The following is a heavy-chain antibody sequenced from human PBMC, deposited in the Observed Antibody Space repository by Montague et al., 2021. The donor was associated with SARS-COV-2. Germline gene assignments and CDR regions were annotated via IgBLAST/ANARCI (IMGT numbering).Heavy chain of an antibody. CDR3: ARKDIARGYGVDV. CDR1: GGSVTSALYY. J-gene: IGHJ6*02. Sequence: TLSLTCSVSGGSVTSALYYWSWIRQRPGKGLEWIAYINPSGRTNYNSSLRSRLSISLDVSNSQFSLKLSSVTAADTAVYYCARKDIARGYGVDVWGQGTTVTVSS. CDR2: INPSGRT. D-gene: IGHD5-12*01. V-gene: IGHV4-31*03.